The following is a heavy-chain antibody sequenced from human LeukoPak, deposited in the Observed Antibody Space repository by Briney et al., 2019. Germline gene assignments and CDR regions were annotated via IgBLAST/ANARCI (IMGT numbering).Heavy chain of an antibody. CDR1: GGTFSSYG. CDR3: ARAPILVVAAAKSHWLDP. V-gene: IGHV1-69*01. CDR2: IIPIFGTA. J-gene: IGHJ5*02. D-gene: IGHD2-2*01. Sequence: ASVKVSCTASGGTFSSYGISWVRQAPGQGLEWMGGIIPIFGTANYAQKFQGRVTITADESTSTAYMELSSLRSEDTAVYYCARAPILVVAAAKSHWLDPWGQGTLVTVSS.